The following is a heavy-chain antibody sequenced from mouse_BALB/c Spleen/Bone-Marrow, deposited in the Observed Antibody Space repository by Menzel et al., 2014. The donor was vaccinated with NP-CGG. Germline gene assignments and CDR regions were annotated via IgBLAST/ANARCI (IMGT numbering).Heavy chain of an antibody. D-gene: IGHD1-1*01. V-gene: IGHV2-2*01. CDR1: GFSLXSYG. CDR3: VRNGDYYYFDY. Sequence: VKLVESGPGLVQPSQSLSITCTVSGFSLXSYGVHWVRQSPGKGLEWLGVIWSGGSTDYNAAFISRLSISKDNSKSQVFFKMNSLQADDTAIYYCVRNGDYYYFDYWGQGTTLTVSS. CDR2: IWSGGST. J-gene: IGHJ2*01.